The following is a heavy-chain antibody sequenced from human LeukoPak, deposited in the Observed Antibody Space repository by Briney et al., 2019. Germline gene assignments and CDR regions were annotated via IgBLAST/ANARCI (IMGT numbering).Heavy chain of an antibody. CDR3: ARGLYYYDSSGYYRAYFDP. V-gene: IGHV4-34*01. Sequence: SETLSLTCAVYGGSFSGYYWSWIRQPPGKGLEWIGEINHSGSTNYNPSLKSRVTISVDTSKNQFSLKLSSVTAADTAVYYCARGLYYYDSSGYYRAYFDPWGQGTLVTVSS. CDR1: GGSFSGYY. CDR2: INHSGST. J-gene: IGHJ5*02. D-gene: IGHD3-22*01.